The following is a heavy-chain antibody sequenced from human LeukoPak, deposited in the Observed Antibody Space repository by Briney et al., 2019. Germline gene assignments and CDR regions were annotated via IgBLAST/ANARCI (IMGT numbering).Heavy chain of an antibody. Sequence: GGSLRPSCAASGFTFSSYAMHWVRQAPGKGLEWVAVISYDGSNKYYADSVKGRFTISRDNSKNTLYLQMDSLRAEDTAVYYCARTYYYDSSGYSEFDYWGQGTLVTVSS. J-gene: IGHJ4*02. CDR1: GFTFSSYA. V-gene: IGHV3-30*04. CDR2: ISYDGSNK. CDR3: ARTYYYDSSGYSEFDY. D-gene: IGHD3-22*01.